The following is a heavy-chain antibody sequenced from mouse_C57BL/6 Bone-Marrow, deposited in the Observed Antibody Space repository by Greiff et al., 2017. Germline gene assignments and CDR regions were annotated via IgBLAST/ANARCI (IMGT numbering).Heavy chain of an antibody. CDR2: IYPGSGST. CDR3: ARGYEGYCPFAY. D-gene: IGHD2-3*01. J-gene: IGHJ3*01. V-gene: IGHV1-55*01. CDR1: GYTFTSYW. Sequence: VQLQQPGAELVKPGASVKMSCKGSGYTFTSYWITWVKQRPGQGLEWIGDIYPGSGSTNYNEKFKSKATLTVDTSSSTAYMQLSSLTSEDSAVYYCARGYEGYCPFAYWGQGTLVTVSA.